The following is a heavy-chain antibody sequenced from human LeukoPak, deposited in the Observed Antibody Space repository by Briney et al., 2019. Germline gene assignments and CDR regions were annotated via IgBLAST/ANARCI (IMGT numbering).Heavy chain of an antibody. CDR2: IYSGGGT. CDR3: ARYPYSTSSWSDP. CDR1: GLTVSGDY. Sequence: QPGGSLRLSCAASGLTVSGDYMSWVRQAPGKGLEWVSVIYSGGGTYYADSVRGRFTISRDNSKNTLYLQLNSLRAEDTAVYYCARYPYSTSSWSDPWGQGTLVTVSS. J-gene: IGHJ5*02. V-gene: IGHV3-66*01. D-gene: IGHD6-6*01.